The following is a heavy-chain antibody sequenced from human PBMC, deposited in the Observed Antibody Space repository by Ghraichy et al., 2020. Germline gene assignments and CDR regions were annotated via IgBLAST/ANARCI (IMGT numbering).Heavy chain of an antibody. J-gene: IGHJ6*02. D-gene: IGHD6-13*01. CDR2: IYYSGST. CDR3: ARRRDPYRSSWYAIQLWSPLGYGMDV. Sequence: SETLSLTCTVSGGSISSSSYYWGWIRQPPGKGLEWIGSIYYSGSTYYNPSLKSRVTISVDTSKNQFSLKLSSVTAADTAVYYCARRRDPYRSSWYAIQLWSPLGYGMDVWGQGTTVTVS. V-gene: IGHV4-39*01. CDR1: GGSISSSSYY.